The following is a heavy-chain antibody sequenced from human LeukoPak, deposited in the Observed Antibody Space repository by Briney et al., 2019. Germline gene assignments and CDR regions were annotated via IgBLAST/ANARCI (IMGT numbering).Heavy chain of an antibody. D-gene: IGHD2-21*02. J-gene: IGHJ4*02. CDR2: IYHSGST. CDR1: GYSISSGYY. Sequence: SETLSLTCTVSGYSISSGYYWGWIRQPPGKGLEWIGSIYHSGSTYYNPSLKSRVTISVVTSKNQFSLKLSSVTAADTAVYYCARVVVVTAVDYWGQGTLVTVSS. CDR3: ARVVVVTAVDY. V-gene: IGHV4-38-2*02.